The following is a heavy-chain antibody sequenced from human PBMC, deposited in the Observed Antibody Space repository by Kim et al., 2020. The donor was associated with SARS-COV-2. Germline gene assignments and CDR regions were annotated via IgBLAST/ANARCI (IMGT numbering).Heavy chain of an antibody. D-gene: IGHD4-17*01. J-gene: IGHJ4*02. Sequence: GGSLRLSCAASGFTFSSYGMHWVRQAPGKGLEWVAVISYDGTNKYYADSVRGRFTFSRDNSKNTLYLQMNSLRAEDTAVYYCAKAATVAIDYWGQGTLVTVSS. CDR3: AKAATVAIDY. CDR2: ISYDGTNK. V-gene: IGHV3-30*18. CDR1: GFTFSSYG.